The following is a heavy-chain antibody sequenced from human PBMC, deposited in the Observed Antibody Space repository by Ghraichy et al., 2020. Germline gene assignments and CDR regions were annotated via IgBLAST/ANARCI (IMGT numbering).Heavy chain of an antibody. V-gene: IGHV3-21*01. D-gene: IGHD5-18*01. CDR1: GFTFSDYS. J-gene: IGHJ5*02. CDR2: ISRRSSPT. CDR3: VRQVGDDSSNWFDP. Sequence: GGSLRLSCTASGFTFSDYSMIWVRQAPGKGLEWVSSISRRSSPTYYAASVQGRFTISRDKAKNSVYLQMNSLRAEDTALYYCVRQVGDDSSNWFDPWGQGTLVTVSS.